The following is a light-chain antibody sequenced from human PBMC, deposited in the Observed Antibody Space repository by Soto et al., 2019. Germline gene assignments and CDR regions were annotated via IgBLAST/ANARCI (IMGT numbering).Light chain of an antibody. Sequence: DIQLTQSPSSLSASVGDRITITCRASQSMSNSLNWYQQKSGQAPKLLIYSASNVESGVPSRFSGGGSGTDLTLTISSLQPEDIGTYFCRQSYSNSYTFGQGTTLEIK. CDR1: QSMSNS. CDR2: SAS. J-gene: IGKJ2*01. V-gene: IGKV1-39*01. CDR3: RQSYSNSYT.